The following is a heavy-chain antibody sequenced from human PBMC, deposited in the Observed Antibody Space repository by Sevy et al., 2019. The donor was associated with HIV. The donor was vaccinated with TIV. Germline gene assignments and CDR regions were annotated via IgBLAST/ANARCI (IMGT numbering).Heavy chain of an antibody. CDR2: ISAYNGNT. CDR1: GYTFTSYG. Sequence: ASVKVSCKASGYTFTSYGISWVRQAPGQGLEWMGWISAYNGNTNYAQKLQGRVTMTTDTSTSTAYMELRSLRSDDTAVYYCARSPLWFGELLARVDYWGQGTLVTVSS. D-gene: IGHD3-10*01. CDR3: ARSPLWFGELLARVDY. J-gene: IGHJ4*02. V-gene: IGHV1-18*01.